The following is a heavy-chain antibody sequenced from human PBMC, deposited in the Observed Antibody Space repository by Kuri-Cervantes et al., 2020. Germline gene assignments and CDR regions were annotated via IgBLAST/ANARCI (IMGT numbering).Heavy chain of an antibody. CDR1: GGSFSGYY. CDR2: INHSGST. CDR3: ARGRNRSALYFDY. Sequence: SETLSLTCAVYGGSFSGYYWSWIRQPPGKGLEWIGEINHSGSTNYNPSLKSRVTISVDTSKNQFSLNLSSVTAADTAVYYCARGRNRSALYFDYWGQGTLVTVSS. J-gene: IGHJ4*02. V-gene: IGHV4-34*01.